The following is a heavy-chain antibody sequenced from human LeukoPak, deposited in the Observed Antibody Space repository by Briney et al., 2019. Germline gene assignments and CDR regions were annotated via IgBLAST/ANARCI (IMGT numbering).Heavy chain of an antibody. CDR1: GGTFSSYA. CDR2: IIPILGIA. J-gene: IGHJ3*02. CDR3: ARDPEGKPYAFDI. Sequence: SVKVSCKASGGTFSSYAISWVRQAPGQGLEWMGRIIPILGIANYAQKFQGRVTITADKSTSTAYMELSSLRSEDTAVYYCARDPEGKPYAFDIWGQGTMVTVSS. V-gene: IGHV1-69*04.